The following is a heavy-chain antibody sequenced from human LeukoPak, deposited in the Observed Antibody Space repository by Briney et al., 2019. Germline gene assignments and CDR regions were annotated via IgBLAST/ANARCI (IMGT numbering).Heavy chain of an antibody. D-gene: IGHD3-22*01. CDR2: IYYSGST. Sequence: PSETLSLTCTVSGASIRSYYWSWVRQPPGKGLEWIGYIYYSGSTNYNPSLKSRVTISGDTSKNQFSLKLSSVTAADTAVYYCARASYDSRLAYWGQGILVTVSS. J-gene: IGHJ4*02. CDR1: GASIRSYY. V-gene: IGHV4-59*01. CDR3: ARASYDSRLAY.